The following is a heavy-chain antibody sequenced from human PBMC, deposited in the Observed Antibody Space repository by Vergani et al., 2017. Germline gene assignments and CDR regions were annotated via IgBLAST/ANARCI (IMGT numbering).Heavy chain of an antibody. CDR3: ARDWEYSGSYVWYAFDI. D-gene: IGHD1-26*01. CDR1: GYTLTELS. J-gene: IGHJ3*02. CDR2: FDPEDGET. Sequence: QVQLVQSGAEVKKPGSSVKVSCKVSGYTLTELSMHWVRQAPGKGLEWMGGFDPEDGETIYAQKFQGRVTMTEDTSTDTAYMELSRLRSDDTAVYYCARDWEYSGSYVWYAFDIWGQGTMVTVSS. V-gene: IGHV1-24*01.